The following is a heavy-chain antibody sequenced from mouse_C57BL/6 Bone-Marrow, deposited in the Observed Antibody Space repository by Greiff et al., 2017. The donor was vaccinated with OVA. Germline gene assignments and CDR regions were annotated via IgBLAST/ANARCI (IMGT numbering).Heavy chain of an antibody. D-gene: IGHD1-1*01. CDR1: GYTFTDYY. V-gene: IGHV1-26*01. Sequence: EVQLQQSGPELVKPGASVKISCKASGYTFTDYYMNWVKQSHGKSLEWIGDINPNNGGTSYNQKFKGKATLTVDKSSSTAYMELRSLTSEDSAVYYCARDYYSVYFDYWGQGTTLTVSS. CDR3: ARDYYSVYFDY. CDR2: INPNNGGT. J-gene: IGHJ2*01.